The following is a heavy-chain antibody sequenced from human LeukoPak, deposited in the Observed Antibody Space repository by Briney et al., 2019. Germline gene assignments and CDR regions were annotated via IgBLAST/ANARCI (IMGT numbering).Heavy chain of an antibody. CDR1: GFTFSSYW. J-gene: IGHJ6*03. CDR3: ARDGGYAIRYYYYYYMDV. Sequence: GGSLRLSCAASGFTFSSYWMSWVRQAPGKGLEWGANIKQDGSEKDYVDSVKGRFTISRDNAKNSLYLQMNSLRAEDTAVYYCARDGGYAIRYYYYYYMDVWGKGTTVTVSS. CDR2: IKQDGSEK. D-gene: IGHD2-8*01. V-gene: IGHV3-7*01.